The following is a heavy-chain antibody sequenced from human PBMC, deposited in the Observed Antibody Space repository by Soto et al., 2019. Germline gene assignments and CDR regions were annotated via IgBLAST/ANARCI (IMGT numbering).Heavy chain of an antibody. CDR2: IIPIFGTA. D-gene: IGHD6-19*01. J-gene: IGHJ1*01. CDR3: ARDEPDSSCWYVRYFQH. V-gene: IGHV1-69*12. CDR1: GGTFSSYA. Sequence: QVQLVQSGAEVKKPGSSVKVSCKASGGTFSSYAISWVRQAPGQGLEWMGGIIPIFGTANYAQKFQGRVTITADEATSTAYMELSILRSEDTAVYYCARDEPDSSCWYVRYFQHWGQGTLVTVSS.